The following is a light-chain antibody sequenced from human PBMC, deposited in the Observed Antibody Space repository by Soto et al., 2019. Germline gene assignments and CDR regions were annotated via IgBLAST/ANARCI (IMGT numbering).Light chain of an antibody. Sequence: EIVMTQSPATLSVSPGERATLSCRASQSVSSNLAWYQQKPGQAPRLLIYGASTSATGIPARFSGSGSGTKFTLTISSLQSEDFAVYYCQQYNNWPPWTFGQGTKVEIK. J-gene: IGKJ1*01. CDR2: GAS. V-gene: IGKV3-15*01. CDR1: QSVSSN. CDR3: QQYNNWPPWT.